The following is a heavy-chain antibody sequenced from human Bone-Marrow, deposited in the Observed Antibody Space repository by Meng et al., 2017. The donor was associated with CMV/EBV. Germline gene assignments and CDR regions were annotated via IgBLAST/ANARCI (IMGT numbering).Heavy chain of an antibody. D-gene: IGHD5-24*01. V-gene: IGHV1-18*01. CDR1: GYTFTSYD. CDR3: ARGNSAKYYYGMDV. CDR2: ISAYNGNT. Sequence: ASVKVSCKASGYTFTSYDINWVRQAPGQGLEWMGWISAYNGNTNYAQKLQGRVTMTTDTSTSTAYMELRSLRSDDTAVYYCARGNSAKYYYGMDVWGQGTTVTVSS. J-gene: IGHJ6*02.